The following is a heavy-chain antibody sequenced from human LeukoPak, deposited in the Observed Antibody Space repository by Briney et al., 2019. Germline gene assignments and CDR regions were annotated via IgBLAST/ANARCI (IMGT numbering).Heavy chain of an antibody. CDR3: ARAVDTAMVNYFDY. CDR1: GDSISSYH. D-gene: IGHD5-18*01. CDR2: IYTSGST. Sequence: SETPSLPCTVSGDSISSYHWSWIRQPAGEGLEWIARIYTSGSTNYNPSLKSRVTMSVDTSKNQFSLKLSSVTAADTAVYYCARAVDTAMVNYFDYWGQGTLVTVSS. J-gene: IGHJ4*02. V-gene: IGHV4-4*07.